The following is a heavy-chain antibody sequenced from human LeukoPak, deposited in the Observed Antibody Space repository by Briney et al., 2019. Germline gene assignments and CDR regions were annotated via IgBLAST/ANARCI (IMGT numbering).Heavy chain of an antibody. V-gene: IGHV3-9*01. CDR1: GFTFDDYA. CDR3: ASEIFGVVR. J-gene: IGHJ4*02. D-gene: IGHD3-3*01. Sequence: GRSLRLSCAASGFTFDDYAMHWVRQAPGKGLEWVSGISWNSGSIGYADSVKGRFTISRDNAKNSLYLQMNSLRAEDTAVYYCASEIFGVVRWGQGTLVTVSS. CDR2: ISWNSGSI.